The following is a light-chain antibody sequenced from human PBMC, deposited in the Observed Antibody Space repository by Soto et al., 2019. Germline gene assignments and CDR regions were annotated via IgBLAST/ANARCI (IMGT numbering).Light chain of an antibody. V-gene: IGLV1-47*01. Sequence: QSVLTQPPSASGTPGQRVTISCSGSSSNIGSHDVYWYQQFPGTAPKLLIYRNHQRPSGVPVRFSGSKSGTSASLAITGLRSEDEADYYCAAWDGSLSGRVVFGGGTKLTVL. CDR2: RNH. CDR3: AAWDGSLSGRVV. J-gene: IGLJ2*01. CDR1: SSNIGSHD.